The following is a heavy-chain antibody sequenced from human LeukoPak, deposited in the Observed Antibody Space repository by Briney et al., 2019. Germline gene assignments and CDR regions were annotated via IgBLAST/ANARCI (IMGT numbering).Heavy chain of an antibody. CDR2: IYYSGST. CDR1: GGSISSYY. V-gene: IGHV4-59*01. J-gene: IGHJ4*02. D-gene: IGHD5-18*01. CDR3: ARENDRYGRINY. Sequence: SETLSLTCTVSGGSISSYYWSWIRQPPGKGLEWIGYIYYSGSTNYNPSLKSRVIISIDTSKNQFSLRLSSMTAADTAVYYCARENDRYGRINYWGQGTQVTVSS.